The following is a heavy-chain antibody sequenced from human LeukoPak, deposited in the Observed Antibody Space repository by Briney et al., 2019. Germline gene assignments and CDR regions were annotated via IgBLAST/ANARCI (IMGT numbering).Heavy chain of an antibody. CDR3: ARDLSSWYVLDY. D-gene: IGHD6-13*01. V-gene: IGHV3-48*03. Sequence: QPGGSLRLSCAASGFTFSAYEMNWVRQAPGKGLEWISYITSSGSTIYYADSVKGRFTISRDNAENSLFLQMNSLRAEDTAVYCCARDLSSWYVLDYWGQGTLVTVSS. J-gene: IGHJ4*02. CDR1: GFTFSAYE. CDR2: ITSSGSTI.